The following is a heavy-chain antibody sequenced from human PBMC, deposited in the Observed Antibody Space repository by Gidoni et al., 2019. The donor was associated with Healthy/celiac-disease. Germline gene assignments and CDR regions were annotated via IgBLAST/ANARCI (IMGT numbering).Heavy chain of an antibody. CDR3: ARREATGGIDY. J-gene: IGHJ4*02. Sequence: EVQLVQSGAEVKTPGESLKICCKGSGYSCTSYWIGWVRQMPVKGLEWMGIIYPGASDTRYSPSFQRQVTISADKSISTAYLQWSSLKASDTAMYYCARREATGGIDYWGQGTLVTVSS. CDR2: IYPGASDT. V-gene: IGHV5-51*01. D-gene: IGHD1-26*01. CDR1: GYSCTSYW.